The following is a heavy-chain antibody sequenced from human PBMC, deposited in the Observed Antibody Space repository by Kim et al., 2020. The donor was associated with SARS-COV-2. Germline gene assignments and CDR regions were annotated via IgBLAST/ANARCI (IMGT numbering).Heavy chain of an antibody. D-gene: IGHD2-8*01. J-gene: IGHJ2*01. CDR3: AKGVGDIVLMVYGLVDWYFDL. CDR1: GFTFSSYA. Sequence: GGSLRLSCAASGFTFSSYAMSWVRQAPGKGLEWVSAISGSGGSTYYADSVKGRFTISRDNSKNTLYLQMNSLRAEDTAVYYCAKGVGDIVLMVYGLVDWYFDLWGRGTLVTVSS. V-gene: IGHV3-23*01. CDR2: ISGSGGST.